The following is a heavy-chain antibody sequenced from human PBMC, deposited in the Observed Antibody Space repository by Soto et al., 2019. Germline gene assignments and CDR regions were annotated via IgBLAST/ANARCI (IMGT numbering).Heavy chain of an antibody. CDR2: INQDGSES. V-gene: IGHV3-7*01. CDR3: AGVRISGYDSKKDAFDI. Sequence: EVQLVGSGGGLVQPGGSLRLSCVASGFTFSTYWMSWVRQGPGKGLEWVANINQDGSESYYVDSVKGRFSISRDNAKNSLYVQMHSLRGEDTAVYYCAGVRISGYDSKKDAFDIWGQGTMVTVSS. D-gene: IGHD5-12*01. CDR1: GFTFSTYW. J-gene: IGHJ3*02.